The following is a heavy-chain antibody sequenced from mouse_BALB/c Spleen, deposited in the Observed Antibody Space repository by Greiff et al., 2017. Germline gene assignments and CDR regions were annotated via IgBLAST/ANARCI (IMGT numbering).Heavy chain of an antibody. CDR3: TRERGYGSRSFDY. CDR2: IYPGSGST. Sequence: LQQPGSELVRPGASVKLSCKASGYTFTSYWMHWVKQRHGQGLEWIGNIYPGSGSTNYDEKFKSKGTLTVDTSSSTAYMHLSSLTSEDSAVYYCTRERGYGSRSFDYWGQGTTLTVSS. D-gene: IGHD1-1*01. V-gene: IGHV1S22*01. CDR1: GYTFTSYW. J-gene: IGHJ2*01.